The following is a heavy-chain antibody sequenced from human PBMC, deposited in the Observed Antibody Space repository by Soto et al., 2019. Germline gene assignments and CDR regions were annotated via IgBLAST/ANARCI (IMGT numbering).Heavy chain of an antibody. D-gene: IGHD3-10*01. V-gene: IGHV4-39*01. J-gene: IGHJ6*02. Sequence: PSETLSLTCTVSGGSISSNSYYWGWIRQPPGKGLEWIGSIYYSGSTYYNPSLKSRVTISVDTSKNQFSLKLSSVTAADTAVYYCASYTDYYGSGSRDYYYYGMDVWGQGTTVTV. CDR3: ASYTDYYGSGSRDYYYYGMDV. CDR1: GGSISSNSYY. CDR2: IYYSGST.